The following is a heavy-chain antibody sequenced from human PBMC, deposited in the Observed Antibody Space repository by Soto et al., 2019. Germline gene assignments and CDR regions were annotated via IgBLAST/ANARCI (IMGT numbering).Heavy chain of an antibody. D-gene: IGHD6-13*01. V-gene: IGHV3-33*01. CDR2: IWYDGSNK. CDR1: GFTFSSYG. CDR3: ARGSHVRGESAAGPFDY. J-gene: IGHJ4*02. Sequence: PGGSLRLSCAASGFTFSSYGMHWVRQAPGKGLEWVAVIWYDGSNKYYADSVKGRFTISRDNSKNTLYLQMNSLRAEDTAVYYCARGSHVRGESAAGPFDYWGQGTLVTVSS.